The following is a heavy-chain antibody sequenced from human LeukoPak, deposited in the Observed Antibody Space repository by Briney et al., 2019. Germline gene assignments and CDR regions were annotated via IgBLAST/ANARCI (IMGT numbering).Heavy chain of an antibody. V-gene: IGHV4-59*08. CDR1: GGSISSYY. Sequence: SETLSLTCTVSGGSISSYYWSWIRQPPGKGLEWIGYIYYSGSTNYNPSLKSRVTISVDTSKNQFFLKLSSVTAADTAVYYCARHGDFDWLSIAIFDTRGPGTLVTVSS. CDR3: ARHGDFDWLSIAIFDT. D-gene: IGHD3-9*01. J-gene: IGHJ4*02. CDR2: IYYSGST.